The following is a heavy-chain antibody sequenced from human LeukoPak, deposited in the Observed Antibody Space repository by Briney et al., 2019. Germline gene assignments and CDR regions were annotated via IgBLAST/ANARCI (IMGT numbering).Heavy chain of an antibody. CDR3: ARGAGSGADYYYYYYMDV. V-gene: IGHV3-48*03. CDR2: ISSSGSTI. D-gene: IGHD1-26*01. Sequence: GGSLRFSCAASGFTFSSYEMNWVRQAPGKGLEWVSYISSSGSTIYYADSVKGRFTISRDNAKNSLYLQMNSLRAEDTAVYYCARGAGSGADYYYYYYMDVWGKGTTVTVSS. J-gene: IGHJ6*03. CDR1: GFTFSSYE.